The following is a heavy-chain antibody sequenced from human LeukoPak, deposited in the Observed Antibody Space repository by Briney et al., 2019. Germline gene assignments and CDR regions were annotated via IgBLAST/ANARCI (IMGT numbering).Heavy chain of an antibody. CDR3: ARGRAAGYFDY. CDR2: IYYSGST. V-gene: IGHV4-59*01. Sequence: KPSETLSPTCTVSGGSISSYYWGWIRQPPGEGLGWIGYIYYSGSTNYNPSLKSRVTISVDTSKNQFSLKLSSVTAADTAVYYCARGRAAGYFDYWGQGTLVTVSS. D-gene: IGHD6-13*01. CDR1: GGSISSYY. J-gene: IGHJ4*02.